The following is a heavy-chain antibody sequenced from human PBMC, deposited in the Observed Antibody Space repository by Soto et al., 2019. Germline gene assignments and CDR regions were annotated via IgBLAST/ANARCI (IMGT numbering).Heavy chain of an antibody. D-gene: IGHD3-10*01. CDR1: GFTFSSYA. V-gene: IGHV3-30*04. CDR3: SCINVPQKIRINMVRGVIDYGRDV. CDR2: ISYDGRNK. Sequence: QVQLVESGGGVVQHGRSLRLSCAASGFTFSSYAMHWVRQAAGKGLERVAVISYDGRNKYYADSVKGRFTISRDNSKNSMDVQMNGLRAANRSVDYCSCINVPQKIRINMVRGVIDYGRDVWGQGTTVTVS. J-gene: IGHJ6*02.